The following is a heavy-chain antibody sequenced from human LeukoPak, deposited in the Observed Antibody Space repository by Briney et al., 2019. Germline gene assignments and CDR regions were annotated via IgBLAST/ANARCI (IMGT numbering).Heavy chain of an antibody. CDR3: ARHLFVLPVREDAFDI. V-gene: IGHV4-59*08. J-gene: IGHJ3*02. Sequence: PGGSLRLSCAASGFTFSSYAMSWIRQPPGKGLEWIGYIYYSGSTNYNPSLKSRVTISVDTSKNQFSLKLSSVTAADTAVYYCARHLFVLPVREDAFDIWGQGTMVTVSS. CDR2: IYYSGST. D-gene: IGHD2-15*01. CDR1: GFTFSSYA.